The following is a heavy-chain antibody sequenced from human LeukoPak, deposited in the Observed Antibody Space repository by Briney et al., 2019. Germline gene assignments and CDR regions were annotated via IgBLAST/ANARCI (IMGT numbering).Heavy chain of an antibody. CDR3: ARQTYYYDSSGFDY. CDR1: GGFISTYY. J-gene: IGHJ4*02. Sequence: PSETLSLTCRVSGGFISTYYWSWIRQPPGKGLEWIGYIYYSGSTYYNPSLKSRVTISVDTSKNQFSLKLSSVTAADTAVYYCARQTYYYDSSGFDYWGQGTLVTVSS. V-gene: IGHV4-59*08. D-gene: IGHD3-22*01. CDR2: IYYSGST.